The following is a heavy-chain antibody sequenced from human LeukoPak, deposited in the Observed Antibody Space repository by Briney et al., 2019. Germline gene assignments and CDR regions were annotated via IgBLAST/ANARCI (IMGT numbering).Heavy chain of an antibody. CDR2: ISYDGSNK. Sequence: GSLRLSCAASGFTFSDYYMSWIRQAPGKGLEWVAVISYDGSNKYYADSVRGRFTISRDNSKNTLYLQMNSLRAEDTAVYYCARDPYDFWSGYPDYWGQGTLVTVSS. CDR1: GFTFSDYY. D-gene: IGHD3-3*01. J-gene: IGHJ4*02. CDR3: ARDPYDFWSGYPDY. V-gene: IGHV3-30-3*01.